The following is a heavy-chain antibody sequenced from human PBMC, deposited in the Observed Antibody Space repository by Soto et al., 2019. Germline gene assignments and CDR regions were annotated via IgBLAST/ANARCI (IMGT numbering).Heavy chain of an antibody. D-gene: IGHD2-21*02. J-gene: IGHJ6*02. CDR2: ISWNTGSI. CDR3: ARVTGSREVTAYPWYYGMDV. CDR1: GFTFDDYA. V-gene: IGHV3-9*01. Sequence: GGSLRLSCAASGFTFDDYAMHWVRQAPGKGLEWVSGISWNTGSIGYADSVRGRFSISRDNAKNSLYRQMNSLRLEDTAFYYCARVTGSREVTAYPWYYGMDVWGQGTTVTVSS.